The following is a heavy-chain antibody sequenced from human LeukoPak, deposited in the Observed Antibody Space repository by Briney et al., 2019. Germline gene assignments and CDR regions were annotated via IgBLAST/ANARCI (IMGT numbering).Heavy chain of an antibody. CDR2: IKQDGSEK. V-gene: IGHV3-7*01. CDR3: ARDAEEFRYSSGWLLVY. D-gene: IGHD6-19*01. J-gene: IGHJ4*02. Sequence: PGGSLRLSCAASGFTFSSYWMSWVRQAPGKGLEWVANIKQDGSEKYYVDSVKGRFTISRDNAKNSLYLQMNSLRAEDTAVYYCARDAEEFRYSSGWLLVYWGQGTLVTVSS. CDR1: GFTFSSYW.